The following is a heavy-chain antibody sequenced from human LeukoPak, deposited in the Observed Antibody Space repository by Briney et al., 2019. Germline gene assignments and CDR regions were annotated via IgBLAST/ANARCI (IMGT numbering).Heavy chain of an antibody. CDR2: ISGSGNST. CDR3: AKEPPVSDDIDY. D-gene: IGHD3-22*01. Sequence: PGGSLRLSCAASGLTFSGSAMSWVRQAPGKGLEWVSLISGSGNSTYYADSVKGRFTISRDNSKNTLYLQMNSLRAEDTAVYYCAKEPPVSDDIDYWGQGTLVTVSS. V-gene: IGHV3-23*01. J-gene: IGHJ4*02. CDR1: GLTFSGSA.